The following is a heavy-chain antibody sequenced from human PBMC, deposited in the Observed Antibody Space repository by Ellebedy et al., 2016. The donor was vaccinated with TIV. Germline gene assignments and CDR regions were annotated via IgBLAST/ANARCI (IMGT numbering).Heavy chain of an antibody. CDR2: THPGGGTR. Sequence: AASVKVSCKASADTLSGHFVHWARQAPGQGLEWMGVTHPGGGTRGYAQRFQGRVSMTRDTSANTIYMEFKSLRPEDTAVYYCARELGQFDSWGQGTPVTVSS. V-gene: IGHV1-46*01. CDR3: ARELGQFDS. CDR1: ADTLSGHF. D-gene: IGHD3-16*01. J-gene: IGHJ5*01.